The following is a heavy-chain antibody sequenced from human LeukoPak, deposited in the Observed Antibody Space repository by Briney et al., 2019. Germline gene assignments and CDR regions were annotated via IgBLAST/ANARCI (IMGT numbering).Heavy chain of an antibody. CDR3: ATGPRYSYGFSAYYMAV. CDR2: INHIGST. V-gene: IGHV4-34*01. Sequence: SSETLSLTCGVSGGSFGGYLWTWIRQPPGRGLEWIGEINHIGSTNNNPSLKSRLTLTIDASKNEFSLKLTSVTAADTAVYYCATGPRYSYGFSAYYMAVWGPGTTVTVSS. CDR1: GGSFGGYL. J-gene: IGHJ6*03. D-gene: IGHD5-18*01.